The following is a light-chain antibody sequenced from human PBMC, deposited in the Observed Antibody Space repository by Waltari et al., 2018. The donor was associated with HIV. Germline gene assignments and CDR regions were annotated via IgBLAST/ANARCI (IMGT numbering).Light chain of an antibody. Sequence: SVLTQPPSVSAAPGPKVTISCSGSRSTIGPNFFSWYQQLPGTAPKLLIYENNYRPSGIPDRFSGSKSVTSATLDISGLQTGDEATYFCETWDSSLSVVVFGGGTKLTVL. CDR2: ENN. CDR1: RSTIGPNF. V-gene: IGLV1-51*02. J-gene: IGLJ2*01. CDR3: ETWDSSLSVVV.